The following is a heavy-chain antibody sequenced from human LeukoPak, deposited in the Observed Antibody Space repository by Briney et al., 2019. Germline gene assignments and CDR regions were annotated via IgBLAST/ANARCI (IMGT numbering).Heavy chain of an antibody. CDR1: GYTLTELS. V-gene: IGHV1-24*01. D-gene: IGHD3-9*01. Sequence: GASVKVSCKVSGYTLTELSMHWVRQAPGKGLEWMGGFDPEDGETIYAQKFQGRVTMTEDTSTDTAYMELSSLRSEDTAVYYCARVSVLRYFDRLFSNWFDPWGQGTLVTVSS. J-gene: IGHJ5*02. CDR2: FDPEDGET. CDR3: ARVSVLRYFDRLFSNWFDP.